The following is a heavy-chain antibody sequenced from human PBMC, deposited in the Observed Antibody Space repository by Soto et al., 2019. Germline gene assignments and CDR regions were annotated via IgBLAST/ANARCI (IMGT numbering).Heavy chain of an antibody. J-gene: IGHJ5*02. D-gene: IGHD3-10*01. V-gene: IGHV1-18*04. CDR1: GYTFTSYG. CDR3: ARGCGSGSYYNGGGFDP. CDR2: ISAYNGNT. Sequence: ASVKVSCKASGYTFTSYGISSVRQAPGQGLEWMGWISAYNGNTNYAQKLQGRVTMTTDTSTSTAYMELRSLRSDDTAVYYCARGCGSGSYYNGGGFDPWGQGTLVTVSS.